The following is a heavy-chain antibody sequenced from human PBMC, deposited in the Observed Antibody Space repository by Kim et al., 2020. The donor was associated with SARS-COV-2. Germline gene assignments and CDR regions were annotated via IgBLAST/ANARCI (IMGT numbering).Heavy chain of an antibody. CDR2: IRSKANSYAT. D-gene: IGHD1-1*01. CDR1: GFTFSDSP. V-gene: IGHV3-73*01. J-gene: IGHJ3*01. Sequence: GVSLRLSCAASGFTFSDSPMHWVRQASGKGLEWVGRIRSKANSYATSYAASVKGRFTISRDDSESTAYLQMNSLKTEDTAVYYCTRIPGTTVAFWDAFDVWGQGTMVTVSS. CDR3: TRIPGTTVAFWDAFDV.